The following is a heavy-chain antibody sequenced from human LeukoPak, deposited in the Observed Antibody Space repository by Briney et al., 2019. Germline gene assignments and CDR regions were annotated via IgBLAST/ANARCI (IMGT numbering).Heavy chain of an antibody. Sequence: GGSLRLSCAASGFSFSTYYVNWVRQAPGKGLEWVSCISSSSTYIYYADSVRGRFAISRDNAKNSLYLQMNSLRAEDTAVYYCAREKHGSFDYWGQGSLVTVSS. CDR2: ISSSSTYI. CDR1: GFSFSTYY. V-gene: IGHV3-21*01. J-gene: IGHJ4*02. CDR3: AREKHGSFDY.